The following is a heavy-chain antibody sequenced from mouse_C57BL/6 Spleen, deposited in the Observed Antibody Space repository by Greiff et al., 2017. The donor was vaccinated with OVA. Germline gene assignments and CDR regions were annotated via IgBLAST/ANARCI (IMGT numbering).Heavy chain of an antibody. J-gene: IGHJ3*01. CDR1: GFNIKDDY. CDR3: TTSDYGSSYGFAY. CDR2: IDPENGDT. D-gene: IGHD1-1*01. Sequence: VQLQQSGAELVRPGASVKLSCTASGFNIKDDYMHWVKQRPEQGLEWIGWIDPENGDTEYASKFQGKATITAEKSSNTAYLPLSSLTSEDTAVYYCTTSDYGSSYGFAYWGQGTLVTVSA. V-gene: IGHV14-4*01.